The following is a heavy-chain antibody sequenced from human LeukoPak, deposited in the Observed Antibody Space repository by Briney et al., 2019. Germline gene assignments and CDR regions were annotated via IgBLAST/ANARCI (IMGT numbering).Heavy chain of an antibody. Sequence: ASVKVSCKASGGTFISYAISWVRQAPGQGLEWMGGIIPIFGTANYAQKFQGRVTITADESTSTAYMELSSLRSEDTAVYYCAREKSGCGGDCYTGDGDYWGQGTLVTVSS. V-gene: IGHV1-69*13. CDR1: GGTFISYA. CDR3: AREKSGCGGDCYTGDGDY. D-gene: IGHD2-21*02. J-gene: IGHJ4*02. CDR2: IIPIFGTA.